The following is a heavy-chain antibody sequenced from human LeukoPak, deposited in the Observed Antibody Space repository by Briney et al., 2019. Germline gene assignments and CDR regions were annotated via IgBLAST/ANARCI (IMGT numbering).Heavy chain of an antibody. Sequence: PGGSLRLSCAASGFTFSSYAMHWVRQAPGEGLEWVAVISYDGSNKYYADSVKGRFTISRDNSKNTLYLQMNSLRAEDTAVYYCARDQKAAPPQYYFDYWGQGTLVTVSS. CDR1: GFTFSSYA. CDR2: ISYDGSNK. J-gene: IGHJ4*02. D-gene: IGHD1-14*01. V-gene: IGHV3-30*04. CDR3: ARDQKAAPPQYYFDY.